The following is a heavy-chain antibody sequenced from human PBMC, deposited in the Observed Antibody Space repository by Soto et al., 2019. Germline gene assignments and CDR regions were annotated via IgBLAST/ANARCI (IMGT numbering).Heavy chain of an antibody. Sequence: SETLSLTCTVSGGSISSYYWSWIRQPPGKGLEWIGYIYYSGSTNYNPSLKSRVTISVDTSKNQFSLKLSSVTAADTAVYYCAGGELRYSSDYWGQGTLVTVSS. J-gene: IGHJ4*02. CDR3: AGGELRYSSDY. CDR1: GGSISSYY. V-gene: IGHV4-59*01. D-gene: IGHD1-26*01. CDR2: IYYSGST.